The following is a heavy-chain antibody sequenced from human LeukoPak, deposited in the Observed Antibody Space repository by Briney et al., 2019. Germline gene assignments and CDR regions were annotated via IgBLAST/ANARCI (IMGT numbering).Heavy chain of an antibody. Sequence: SESLSLTCTVSGGSISSYYWSWIRQPAGKGLEWIGYIYYSGSTNYNPSLKSRVTIAVDTSKNQFSLKLSSVTAADTAVYYCARGATIAVASPDYFDYWGQGTLVTVSS. V-gene: IGHV4-59*01. CDR1: GGSISSYY. CDR3: ARGATIAVASPDYFDY. CDR2: IYYSGST. D-gene: IGHD6-19*01. J-gene: IGHJ4*02.